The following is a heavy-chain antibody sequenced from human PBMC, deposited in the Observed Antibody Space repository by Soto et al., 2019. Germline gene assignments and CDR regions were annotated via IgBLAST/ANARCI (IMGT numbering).Heavy chain of an antibody. V-gene: IGHV4-59*01. CDR1: GGSISSYY. CDR2: TYYSGST. D-gene: IGHD3-22*01. J-gene: IGHJ4*02. CDR3: ARDYDSSGYDY. Sequence: SETLSLTCTVSGGSISSYYWSWIRQPPGKGLEWIGYTYYSGSTNYNPSLKSRVTISVDTSKNQFSLKLSSVTAADTAVYYCARDYDSSGYDYWGQGTLVTVSS.